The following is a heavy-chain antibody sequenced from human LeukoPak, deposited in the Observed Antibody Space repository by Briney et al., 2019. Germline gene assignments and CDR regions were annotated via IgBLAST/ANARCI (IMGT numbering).Heavy chain of an antibody. D-gene: IGHD6-6*01. V-gene: IGHV3-53*01. CDR1: GFTVSSNY. J-gene: IGHJ6*03. CDR3: ARDQYYSNSLAWGNRQKNYYYMDV. Sequence: GGSLRLSCAASGFTVSSNYMTWVRQAPGKGLEWVSVIYGGDSTFYADSVKGRFTISRDNSKNTLYLQMNSLRADDTAVYYCARDQYYSNSLAWGNRQKNYYYMDVWGKGTTVTVSS. CDR2: IYGGDST.